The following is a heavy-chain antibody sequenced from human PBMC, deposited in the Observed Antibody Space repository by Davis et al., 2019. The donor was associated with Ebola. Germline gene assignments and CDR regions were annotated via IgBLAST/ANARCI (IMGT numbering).Heavy chain of an antibody. D-gene: IGHD1-20*01. CDR1: GGSISSGGYS. CDR3: ARDRHGRGNWKKYYYYYGMDV. CDR2: IYHSGST. Sequence: MPSETLSLTCAVSGGSISSGGYSWSWIRQPPGKGLEWIGYIYHSGSTNYNPSLKSRVTISVDTSKNQFSLKLSSVTAADTAVYYCARDRHGRGNWKKYYYYYGMDVWGQGTTVTVSS. J-gene: IGHJ6*02. V-gene: IGHV4-30-2*01.